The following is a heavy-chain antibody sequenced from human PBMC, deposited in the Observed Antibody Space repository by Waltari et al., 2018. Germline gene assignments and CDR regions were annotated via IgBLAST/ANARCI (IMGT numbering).Heavy chain of an antibody. CDR1: GFTFGDYA. V-gene: IGHV4-59*01. D-gene: IGHD6-13*01. Sequence: VQLVESGGGLVQPGRSLRLSCTASGFTFGDYAMSWVRQAPGKGLEWIGYIYYSGSTNYNPSLKSRVTISVDTSKNQFSLKLSSVTAADTAVYYCARGYSSSWYSWDAFDIWGQGTMVTVSS. CDR3: ARGYSSSWYSWDAFDI. CDR2: IYYSGST. J-gene: IGHJ3*02.